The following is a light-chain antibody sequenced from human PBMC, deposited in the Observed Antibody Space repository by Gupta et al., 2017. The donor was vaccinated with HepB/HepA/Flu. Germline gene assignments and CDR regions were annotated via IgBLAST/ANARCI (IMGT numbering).Light chain of an antibody. CDR1: QDISNY. CDR2: DAS. Sequence: DIQMTQSPSSLSASVGDRVTITCQASQDISNYLNWYQQKPGKAPKLLIYDASNLETGVPSRFSGSGSGTDFTFTISSLQPEDIATYYCQQYDNLPRTFGPETKVDIK. CDR3: QQYDNLPRT. V-gene: IGKV1-33*01. J-gene: IGKJ3*01.